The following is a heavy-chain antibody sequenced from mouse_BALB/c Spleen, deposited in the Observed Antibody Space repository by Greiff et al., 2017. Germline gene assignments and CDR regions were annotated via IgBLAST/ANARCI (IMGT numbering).Heavy chain of an antibody. V-gene: IGHV14-4*02. CDR1: GFNIKDYY. CDR3: NVHCYGSSTLFAY. J-gene: IGHJ3*01. Sequence: EVQLQQSGAELVRPGASVKLSCTASGFNIKDYYMHWVKQRPEQGLEWIGWIVPENGDTKYAPQFQGKATMTADTSSNTAYLQLSSLTSEDTAVYYCNVHCYGSSTLFAYWGQGTLVTVSA. D-gene: IGHD1-1*01. CDR2: IVPENGDT.